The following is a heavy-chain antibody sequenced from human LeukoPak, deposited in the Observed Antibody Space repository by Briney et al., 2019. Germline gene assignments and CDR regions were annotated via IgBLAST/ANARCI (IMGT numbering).Heavy chain of an antibody. CDR1: GGSISSSSYY. V-gene: IGHV4-39*01. CDR3: ARQPSSWYWIFGYFDY. D-gene: IGHD6-13*01. CDR2: IYYSGST. Sequence: SETLSLTCTVSGGSISSSSYYWGWIRQPPGKGLEWIGSIYYSGSTYYNPSLKSRGTISVDTSKNQFSLKLSSVTAADTAVYYCARQPSSWYWIFGYFDYWGQGTLVTVSS. J-gene: IGHJ4*02.